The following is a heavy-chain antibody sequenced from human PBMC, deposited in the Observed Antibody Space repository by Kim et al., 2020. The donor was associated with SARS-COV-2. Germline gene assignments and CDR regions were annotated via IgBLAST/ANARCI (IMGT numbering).Heavy chain of an antibody. J-gene: IGHJ6*02. CDR2: SGST. CDR3: ARDPRLDV. V-gene: IGHV4-39*07. Sequence: SGSTYYNPSLKSRVTISVDTSKNQFSLKLSSVTAADTAVYYCARDPRLDVWGQGTTVTVSS.